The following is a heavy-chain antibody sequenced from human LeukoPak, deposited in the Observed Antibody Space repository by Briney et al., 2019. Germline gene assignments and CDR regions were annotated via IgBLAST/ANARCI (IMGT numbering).Heavy chain of an antibody. CDR3: ARGQRITMTD. D-gene: IGHD3-22*01. CDR1: VGSFNVYY. Sequence: PSETLTLTCGVYVGSFNVYYWRWIRKPPRKGMEWIGEINYSGSTDYNPSLKGRVAISVDTSRNQFSLRMSSVTAADTAVYYCARGQRITMTDWGQGTLVTVSS. CDR2: INYSGST. J-gene: IGHJ4*02. V-gene: IGHV4-34*01.